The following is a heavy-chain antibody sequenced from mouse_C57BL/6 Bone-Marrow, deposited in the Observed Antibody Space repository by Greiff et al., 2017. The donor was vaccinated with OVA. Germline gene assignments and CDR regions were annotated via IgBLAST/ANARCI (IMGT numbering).Heavy chain of an antibody. CDR2: IDPSDSYT. D-gene: IGHD2-4*01. Sequence: QVQLQQPGAELVMPGASVKLSCKASGYTFTSYWMHWVKQRPGQGLEWIGEIDPSDSYTNYNQKFKGKSTLTVDKSSSTAYMQLSSLTSEDSAVYYCARMRYDYDGGYAMDYWGQGTSVTVSS. CDR1: GYTFTSYW. CDR3: ARMRYDYDGGYAMDY. J-gene: IGHJ4*01. V-gene: IGHV1-69*01.